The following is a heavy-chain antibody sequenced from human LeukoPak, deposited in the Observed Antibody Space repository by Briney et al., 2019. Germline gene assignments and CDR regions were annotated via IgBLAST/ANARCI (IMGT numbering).Heavy chain of an antibody. D-gene: IGHD2-21*02. CDR3: HRKVMTPRGDAFDP. CDR2: INSDGSST. Sequence: GGSLRLSCAASGFTFSSYWMHWVRQAPGKGLVWVSRINSDGSSTSYADSVRGRFTISRDNAKNTLYLQMNSLRPEDTAVYFCHRKVMTPRGDAFDPWGQGTMVTVSS. CDR1: GFTFSSYW. J-gene: IGHJ3*01. V-gene: IGHV3-74*01.